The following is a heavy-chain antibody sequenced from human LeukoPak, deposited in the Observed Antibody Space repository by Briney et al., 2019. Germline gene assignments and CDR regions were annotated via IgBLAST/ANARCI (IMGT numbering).Heavy chain of an antibody. V-gene: IGHV3-20*04. CDR3: ARAGHIAAAGMLDY. CDR1: GFTFDDYG. Sequence: GGSLRLSCAASGFTFDDYGMSWVRQAPGKGLEWVSGINWNGGSTGYADSVKGRFTISRDNAKNSLYLQMNSLRAEDTAVYYCARAGHIAAAGMLDYWGQGTLVTVSS. CDR2: INWNGGST. J-gene: IGHJ4*02. D-gene: IGHD6-13*01.